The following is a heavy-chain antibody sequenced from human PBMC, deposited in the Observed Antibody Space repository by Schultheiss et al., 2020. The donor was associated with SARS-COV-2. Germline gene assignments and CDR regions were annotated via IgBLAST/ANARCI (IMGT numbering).Heavy chain of an antibody. CDR3: ARRASYYDSSGYRAAFDI. CDR1: GGSISSSNW. Sequence: SETLSLTCAVSGGSISSSNWWSWVRQPPGKGLEWIGEIYHSGSTNYNPSLKSRVTISVDTSKNQFSLKLSSVTAADTAVYYCARRASYYDSSGYRAAFDIWGQGTMVTVSS. V-gene: IGHV4-4*02. D-gene: IGHD3-22*01. J-gene: IGHJ3*02. CDR2: IYHSGST.